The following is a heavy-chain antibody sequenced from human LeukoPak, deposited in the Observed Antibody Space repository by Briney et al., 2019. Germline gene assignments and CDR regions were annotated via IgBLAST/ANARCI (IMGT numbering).Heavy chain of an antibody. CDR3: ARGRTGTTI. CDR2: INHRGST. Sequence: PSETLSLTCAVYGGSFSGYYWSWIRQPPGKGLEWIGEINHRGSTNYNPSLKSRVTISVDTSKNQFSLKLSSVTAADTAVYYCARGRTGTTIWGQGTLVTVSS. V-gene: IGHV4-34*01. CDR1: GGSFSGYY. J-gene: IGHJ4*02. D-gene: IGHD1-7*01.